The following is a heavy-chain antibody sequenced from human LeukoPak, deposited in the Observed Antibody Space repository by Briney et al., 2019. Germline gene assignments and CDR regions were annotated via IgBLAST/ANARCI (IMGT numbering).Heavy chain of an antibody. Sequence: GGSLRLSCAASGFTFSDYYMSWIRQAPGQWLEWVSYISSSGSTIYYADSVKGRFTISRDNAKNSLYLQVNSLRAEDTAVYYCARRGYSYGYLDFWGQGTLVTVSS. V-gene: IGHV3-11*01. CDR2: ISSSGSTI. CDR1: GFTFSDYY. D-gene: IGHD5-18*01. CDR3: ARRGYSYGYLDF. J-gene: IGHJ4*02.